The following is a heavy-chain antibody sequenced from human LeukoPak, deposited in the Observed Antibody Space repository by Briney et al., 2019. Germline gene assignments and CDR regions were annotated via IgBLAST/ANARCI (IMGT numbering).Heavy chain of an antibody. V-gene: IGHV3-7*01. Sequence: GGSLRLSCAASGFIFSSYWMSWVRQAPGKGLEWVANIKQDGSEKYYVDSVKGRFTISRDNAKNSLYLQMNSLRAEDTAVYYCARTADSSGYYYDFDYWGQGTLVTVSS. J-gene: IGHJ4*02. D-gene: IGHD3-22*01. CDR1: GFIFSSYW. CDR2: IKQDGSEK. CDR3: ARTADSSGYYYDFDY.